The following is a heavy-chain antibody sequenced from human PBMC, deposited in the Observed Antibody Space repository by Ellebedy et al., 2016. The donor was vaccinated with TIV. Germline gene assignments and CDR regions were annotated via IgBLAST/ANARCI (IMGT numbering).Heavy chain of an antibody. J-gene: IGHJ4*02. CDR1: GFIVSSFY. CDR2: IYNGGNT. Sequence: GESLKISCAASGFIVSSFYMSWVRQAPGQWLEGVSVIYNGGNTYYADSVRGRFTISRDNSNNVLFLQMDGLRAGDTALYYCARDRGTSGFYYWGRGTRVTVSS. D-gene: IGHD2-2*01. CDR3: ARDRGTSGFYY. V-gene: IGHV3-53*01.